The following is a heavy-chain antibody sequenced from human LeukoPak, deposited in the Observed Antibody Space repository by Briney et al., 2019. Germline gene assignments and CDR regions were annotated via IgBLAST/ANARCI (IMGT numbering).Heavy chain of an antibody. J-gene: IGHJ6*02. D-gene: IGHD3-16*01. Sequence: AVKVSCKASGGTFSSYAISWVRQAPGQGLEWMGRIIPILGIANYAQKFQGRVTITADKSTSTAYMELSSLRSEDTAVYYCARFRRGQRYYYYGMDVWGQGTTVTVSS. V-gene: IGHV1-69*04. CDR1: GGTFSSYA. CDR2: IIPILGIA. CDR3: ARFRRGQRYYYYGMDV.